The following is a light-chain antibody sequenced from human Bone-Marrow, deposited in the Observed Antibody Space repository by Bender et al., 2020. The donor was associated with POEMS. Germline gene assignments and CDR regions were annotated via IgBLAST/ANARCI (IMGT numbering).Light chain of an antibody. V-gene: IGLV4-69*01. CDR2: VNNDGSH. J-gene: IGLJ2*01. Sequence: QLVLTQSPSASASLGASVRLTCTLSSGHSSYAIAWHQQQPEKGPRYLMKVNNDGSHIKGDGIPDRFSGSTSGAERYLTISSLQSEDEADYYCQTWGPGIRVFGGGTRLTVV. CDR3: QTWGPGIRV. CDR1: SGHSSYA.